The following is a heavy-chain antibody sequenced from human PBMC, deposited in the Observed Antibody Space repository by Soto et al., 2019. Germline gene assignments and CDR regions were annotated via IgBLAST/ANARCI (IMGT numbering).Heavy chain of an antibody. D-gene: IGHD3-22*01. CDR2: IYYSGST. J-gene: IGHJ5*02. Sequence: SETLSLTCTVSGGSISSSSYYWGWIRQPPGKGLEWIGSIYYSGSTYYNPSLKSRVTISVDTSKNQFTLKLSSVTAADTAVYYCARRYYDSSGYYLAGANWFDPWGQGTLVTVSS. CDR1: GGSISSSSYY. V-gene: IGHV4-39*01. CDR3: ARRYYDSSGYYLAGANWFDP.